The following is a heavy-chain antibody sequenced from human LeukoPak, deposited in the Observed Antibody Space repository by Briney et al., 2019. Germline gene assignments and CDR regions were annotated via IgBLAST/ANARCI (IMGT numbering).Heavy chain of an antibody. CDR1: GYTLTELS. CDR2: FDPEDGET. CDR3: ATEFSSSWPLGY. J-gene: IGHJ4*02. Sequence: ASVKVSCKVSGYTLTELSMHWVRQAPGKGLEWMGGFDPEDGETIYAQKFQGRVTMTEDTSTDTAYTELSSLRSEDTAVYYCATEFSSSWPLGYWGQGTLVTVSS. V-gene: IGHV1-24*01. D-gene: IGHD6-13*01.